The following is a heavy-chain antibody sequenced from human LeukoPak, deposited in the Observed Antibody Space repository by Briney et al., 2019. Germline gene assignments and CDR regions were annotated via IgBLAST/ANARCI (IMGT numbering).Heavy chain of an antibody. Sequence: GGSLRLSCAASGFTFSSYAMHWVRQAPGKGLEWVAVISYDGSNKYYADSVKGRFTISRDNSKNTLYLQMNSLRAEDTAVYYCARDLSSSWGGDAFDIWGQGTMVTVSS. V-gene: IGHV3-30-3*01. CDR1: GFTFSSYA. D-gene: IGHD6-13*01. CDR3: ARDLSSSWGGDAFDI. J-gene: IGHJ3*02. CDR2: ISYDGSNK.